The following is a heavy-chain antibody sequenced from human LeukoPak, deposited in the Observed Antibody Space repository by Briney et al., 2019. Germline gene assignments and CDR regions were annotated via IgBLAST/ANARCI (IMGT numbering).Heavy chain of an antibody. V-gene: IGHV3-53*01. J-gene: IGHJ4*02. Sequence: GGSLRLSCAASGFTVSSNYMSWLRQAPGKGLEWVSVIYSGGSTYYADSVKGRFTISRDNSKNTLYLQMNSLRAEDTAVYYCARAGPLRYFDWYAFDYWGQGTLVTVSS. D-gene: IGHD3-9*01. CDR3: ARAGPLRYFDWYAFDY. CDR1: GFTVSSNY. CDR2: IYSGGST.